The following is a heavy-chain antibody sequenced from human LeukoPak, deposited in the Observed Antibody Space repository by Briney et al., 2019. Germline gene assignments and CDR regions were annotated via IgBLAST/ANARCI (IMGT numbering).Heavy chain of an antibody. CDR2: RYYSGST. Sequence: SETLSLTCTVSGGSLSSYYWSWIRQPPGKGLEWIGYRYYSGSTNYNPSLKSRVTISLNTSKNQFFLKLSSVTAADTAVYYCPRRCDSSLYYYYYMDVWGKGTTVTVSS. CDR1: GGSLSSYY. J-gene: IGHJ6*03. CDR3: PRRCDSSLYYYYYMDV. V-gene: IGHV4-59*08. D-gene: IGHD2/OR15-2a*01.